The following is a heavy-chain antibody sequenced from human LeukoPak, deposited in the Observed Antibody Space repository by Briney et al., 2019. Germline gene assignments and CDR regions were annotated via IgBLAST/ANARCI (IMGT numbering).Heavy chain of an antibody. V-gene: IGHV4-61*01. CDR1: GGSVGSGSYY. Sequence: SETLSLTCTVSGGSVGSGSYYWSWIRQPPGKGLEWIGYIYYRGSTNYNPSLKSRVIISVDTSKNQFSLKLSSVTAADTAVYYCARDARASGSSLYWFDPWGQGTLVTVSS. CDR3: ARDARASGSSLYWFDP. D-gene: IGHD1-26*01. CDR2: IYYRGST. J-gene: IGHJ5*02.